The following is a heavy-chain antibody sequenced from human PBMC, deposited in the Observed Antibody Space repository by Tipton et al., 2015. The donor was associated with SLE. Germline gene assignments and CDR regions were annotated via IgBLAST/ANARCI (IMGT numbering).Heavy chain of an antibody. J-gene: IGHJ5*02. CDR1: GVPISGSSYY. Sequence: GLVKPSETLSLTCTVSGVPISGSSYYWDWIRQPPGKGPEWIGRITNSGNTYYTPSFQSRVTMSVDTSKNHFSLKLSSVTAADTAVYYCARHDTNYGRNWFDPWGQGTLVTVSS. V-gene: IGHV4-39*01. CDR3: ARHDTNYGRNWFDP. D-gene: IGHD2-8*01. CDR2: ITNSGNT.